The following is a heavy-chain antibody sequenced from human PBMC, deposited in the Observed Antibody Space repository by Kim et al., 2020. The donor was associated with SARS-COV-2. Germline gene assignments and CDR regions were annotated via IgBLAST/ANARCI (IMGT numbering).Heavy chain of an antibody. CDR1: GFTFSSYS. J-gene: IGHJ4*02. D-gene: IGHD3-3*01. V-gene: IGHV3-48*02. CDR3: AREEGITIFGVANDY. CDR2: ISSSSSTI. Sequence: GGSLRLSCAASGFTFSSYSMNWVRQAPGKGLEWVSYISSSSSTIYYADSVKGRFTISRDNAKNSLYLQMNSLRDEDTAVYYCAREEGITIFGVANDYWGQGTLVTVSS.